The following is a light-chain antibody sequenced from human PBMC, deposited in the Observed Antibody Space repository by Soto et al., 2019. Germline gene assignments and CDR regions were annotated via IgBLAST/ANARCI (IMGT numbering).Light chain of an antibody. V-gene: IGKV3-20*01. J-gene: IGKJ1*01. Sequence: NVLTQSPGTLSLSPGERATLSCRASQSLSNTFLSWYQQKPGQAPRLLIYGVFSRATGIPDRFSGSGSGTDFPLTISRLEPEDSAVYFFHQYAYSPRTFGQGTKVEIK. CDR2: GVF. CDR1: QSLSNTF. CDR3: HQYAYSPRT.